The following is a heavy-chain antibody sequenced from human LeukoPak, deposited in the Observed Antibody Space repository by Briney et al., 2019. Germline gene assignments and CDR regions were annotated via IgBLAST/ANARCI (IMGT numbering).Heavy chain of an antibody. Sequence: PVGSLRLSCAASGFTFSSYGMHWVRQAPGKGLEWVAFIRYDGSNKYYADSVKGRFTISRDNSKNTLYLQMNSLRAEDTAVYYCAKYYPDSYYGSGSYYKVGTWFDPWGQGTLVTVSS. CDR2: IRYDGSNK. V-gene: IGHV3-30*02. D-gene: IGHD3-10*01. CDR3: AKYYPDSYYGSGSYYKVGTWFDP. J-gene: IGHJ5*02. CDR1: GFTFSSYG.